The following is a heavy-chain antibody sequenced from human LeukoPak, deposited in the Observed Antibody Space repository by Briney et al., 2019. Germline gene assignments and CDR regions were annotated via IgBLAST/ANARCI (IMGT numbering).Heavy chain of an antibody. Sequence: PGGSLRLSCAASGFTFSNAWMSWVRQAPGKGLEWVGRIKSKTDGGTTDYAAPVKGRFTISRDDSKNTLYLQMNSLKTEDTAVYYCARDYPQTRYYYGMDVWGKGTTVTVSS. CDR2: IKSKTDGGTT. CDR3: ARDYPQTRYYYGMDV. D-gene: IGHD1-7*01. CDR1: GFTFSNAW. J-gene: IGHJ6*04. V-gene: IGHV3-15*01.